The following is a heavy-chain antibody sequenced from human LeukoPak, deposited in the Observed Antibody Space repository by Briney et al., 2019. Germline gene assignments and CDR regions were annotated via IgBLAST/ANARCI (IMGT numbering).Heavy chain of an antibody. CDR2: INPSGGST. J-gene: IGHJ5*02. CDR3: ARDRLLETFDP. V-gene: IGHV1-46*01. D-gene: IGHD3-3*01. Sequence: ASVKVSCKASGYTFTSYYMHWVRQAPGQGLEWMGIINPSGGSTSYAQKFQGRVTMTKDMSTSTVYMELSSLRSEDTAVYYCARDRLLETFDPWGQGTLVTVSS. CDR1: GYTFTSYY.